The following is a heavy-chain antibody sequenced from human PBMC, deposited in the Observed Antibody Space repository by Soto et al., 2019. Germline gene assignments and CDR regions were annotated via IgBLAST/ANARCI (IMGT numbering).Heavy chain of an antibody. V-gene: IGHV3-73*02. J-gene: IGHJ6*02. CDR1: GFTFSGSA. CDR3: TSFRHPYYYYGMDV. Sequence: EVQLVESGGGLVQPGGSLTLSWAASGFTFSGSAMHWVRHSSGKGLELVGRIRSKANSYATAYAASVKGRFTISSDDSKNTAYLQMTSLTTEDTAVYYCTSFRHPYYYYGMDVWGQGTTVTVSS. CDR2: IRSKANSYAT.